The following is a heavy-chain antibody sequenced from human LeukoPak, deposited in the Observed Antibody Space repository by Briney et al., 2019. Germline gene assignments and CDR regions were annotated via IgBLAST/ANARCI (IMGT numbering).Heavy chain of an antibody. CDR1: GGTLSSYA. CDR2: IIPILGIA. J-gene: IGHJ4*02. CDR3: ARGRSDCSGGSCYSDY. V-gene: IGHV1-69*04. Sequence: GASVKVSCKASGGTLSSYAISWVRQAPGQGLEWMGRIIPILGIANYAQKFQGRVTITADKSTSTAYMELSSLRSEDTAVYYCARGRSDCSGGSCYSDYWGQGTLVTVSS. D-gene: IGHD2-15*01.